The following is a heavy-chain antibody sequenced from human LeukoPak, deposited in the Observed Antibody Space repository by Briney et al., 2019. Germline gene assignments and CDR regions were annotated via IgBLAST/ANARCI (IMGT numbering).Heavy chain of an antibody. Sequence: SETLSLTCTVSGGSVSDYYWSWIRQSPGKGLEWIGYIYYTGTSYNPSLRSRVTISADTSKNQFSLNLSSVTAADTAVYYCASRKLGNDYWGQGTLVTVSS. CDR2: IYYTGT. CDR1: GGSVSDYY. D-gene: IGHD7-27*01. J-gene: IGHJ4*02. CDR3: ASRKLGNDY. V-gene: IGHV4-59*02.